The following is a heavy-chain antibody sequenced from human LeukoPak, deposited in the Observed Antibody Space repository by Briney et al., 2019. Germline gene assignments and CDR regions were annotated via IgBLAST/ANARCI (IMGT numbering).Heavy chain of an antibody. CDR1: GGSISNNNYY. Sequence: SSETLSLTCSVSGGSISNNNYYWGWIRQPPGKGLEYIGSIHYSGSTYYSPSLDSRVTISVDTSKNQFSVRLSSVTAADTAVYYCARGLGYSGYDTPVGLDPWGQGTLVTVSS. V-gene: IGHV4-39*01. CDR2: IHYSGST. CDR3: ARGLGYSGYDTPVGLDP. D-gene: IGHD5-12*01. J-gene: IGHJ5*02.